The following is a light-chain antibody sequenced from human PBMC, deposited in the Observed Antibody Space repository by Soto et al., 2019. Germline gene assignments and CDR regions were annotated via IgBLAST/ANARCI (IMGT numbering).Light chain of an antibody. CDR2: TSS. J-gene: IGKJ3*01. CDR3: QHFDSFPPLFT. Sequence: IQLTQSPSSLSASVGDRVTITCRASQDISNYLAWYQQKPGKAPQLLIYTSSPLQGGVPSKFFGSGSGTDFTLTINSLQPEDFAPYYCQHFDSFPPLFTFGPGTKVYIK. V-gene: IGKV1-9*01. CDR1: QDISNY.